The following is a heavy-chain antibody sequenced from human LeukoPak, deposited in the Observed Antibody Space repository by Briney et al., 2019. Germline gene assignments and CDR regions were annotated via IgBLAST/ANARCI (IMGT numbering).Heavy chain of an antibody. J-gene: IGHJ4*02. D-gene: IGHD7-27*01. Sequence: ASVKVSCKASGYTFTDYYMHGVRQAPGQGLEWMGRINPNSGGTNYAQKFQGRVTMTRDTSISTAYMELSRLGSDDTAVYYCARSRTGILFDYWGQGTLVTVSS. CDR1: GYTFTDYY. CDR2: INPNSGGT. CDR3: ARSRTGILFDY. V-gene: IGHV1-2*06.